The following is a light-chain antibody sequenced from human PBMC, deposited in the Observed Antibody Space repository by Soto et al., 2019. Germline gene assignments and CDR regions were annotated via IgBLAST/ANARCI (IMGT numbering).Light chain of an antibody. V-gene: IGKV3-20*01. CDR3: QHYGSSRVT. CDR1: QSVSSDY. CDR2: GAS. J-gene: IGKJ4*01. Sequence: EIVLTQSPGTLSLSPGERATLSCRASQSVSSDYLAWYQQKPGQAPRLLIYGASSRATGIPDRFSGSGSWTGFTLTISRLEHDVFALYYCQHYGSSRVTFGVGTKVEIK.